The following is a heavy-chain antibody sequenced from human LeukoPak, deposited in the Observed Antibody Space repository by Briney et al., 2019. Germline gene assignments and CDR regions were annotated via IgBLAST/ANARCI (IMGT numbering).Heavy chain of an antibody. CDR1: GYTFTSYD. CDR2: MNPNSGNT. J-gene: IGHJ6*03. Sequence: ASVKVSCKASGYTFTSYDINWVRQATGQGLEWMGWMNPNSGNTGYAQKFQGRVTITRNTSISTAYMELSSLRSEDTAVYYCARVTYLKSSGYYYLGDYCYYYMDVWGKGTTVTVSS. D-gene: IGHD3-22*01. V-gene: IGHV1-8*03. CDR3: ARVTYLKSSGYYYLGDYCYYYMDV.